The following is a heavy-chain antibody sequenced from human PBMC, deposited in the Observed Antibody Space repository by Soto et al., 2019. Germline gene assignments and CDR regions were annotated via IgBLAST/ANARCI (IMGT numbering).Heavy chain of an antibody. CDR3: AREDADRGSFDF. CDR1: GYTFTDSF. Sequence: GASVKVSCKASGYTFTDSFIHWLRQAPGQGLEWMGWINPNNGRTTLAPNFQGRVTLSRDTSINTAYMHLSRLRSDDTAVYYCAREDADRGSFDFWGQGTLVTVSS. CDR2: INPNNGRT. V-gene: IGHV1-2*02. J-gene: IGHJ4*02.